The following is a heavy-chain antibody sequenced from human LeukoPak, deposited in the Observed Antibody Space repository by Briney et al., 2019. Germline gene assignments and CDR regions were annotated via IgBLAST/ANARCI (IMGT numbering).Heavy chain of an antibody. Sequence: SETLSLTCAVSGGPISSGGYSWSWIRQPPGKGLEWIGYIYHSGSTYYNPSLKSRVTISVDRSKNQFSLKLSSVTAADTAVYYCARAGIQLFYDYWGQGTLVTVSS. CDR1: GGPISSGGYS. J-gene: IGHJ4*02. CDR3: ARAGIQLFYDY. D-gene: IGHD5-18*01. CDR2: IYHSGST. V-gene: IGHV4-30-2*01.